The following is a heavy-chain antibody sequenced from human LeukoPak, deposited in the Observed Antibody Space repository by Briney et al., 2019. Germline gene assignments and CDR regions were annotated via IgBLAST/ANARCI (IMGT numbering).Heavy chain of an antibody. V-gene: IGHV3-7*01. J-gene: IGHJ5*02. CDR3: ARDAEVGTLFGVLSRYNWFDP. CDR2: IKQDGTEK. CDR1: GFSFSYHW. Sequence: GGSLRLSGAASGFSFSYHWMSWVRQAPGKGLEWVANIKQDGTEKYYVDSVKGRFTISRDNAKKSLYLQMNSLRAEDTAVYYCARDAEVGTLFGVLSRYNWFDPWGQGALVTVSS. D-gene: IGHD3-3*01.